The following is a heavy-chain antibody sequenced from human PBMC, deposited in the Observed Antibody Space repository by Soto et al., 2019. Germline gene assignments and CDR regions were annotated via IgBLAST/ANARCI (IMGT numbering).Heavy chain of an antibody. V-gene: IGHV4-34*01. CDR2: INHSGST. D-gene: IGHD6-19*01. Sequence: QVQLQQWGAGLLKPSETLSLTCGVYGESFSVYYWSWIRQPPGKGLEWIGEINHSGSTNYNPSLKSRVTISVDTSKNHLSLKLSSMTAADTAVYYCAREKHPWVAVPVRQLKSTWWFDSWGQGTLVTVSS. J-gene: IGHJ5*01. CDR3: AREKHPWVAVPVRQLKSTWWFDS. CDR1: GESFSVYY.